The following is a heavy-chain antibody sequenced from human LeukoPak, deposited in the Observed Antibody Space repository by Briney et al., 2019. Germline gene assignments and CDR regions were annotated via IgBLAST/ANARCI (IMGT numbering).Heavy chain of an antibody. D-gene: IGHD1-1*01. CDR3: ASNWAYSIFYY. J-gene: IGHJ4*02. CDR2: INHSGTP. V-gene: IGHV4-34*01. Sequence: SETLSLTCAVSGGSFSGYYWSWVRQPPGKGLEWVGEINHSGTPNSNPSLKSLITISIDTSNTQFSLKLSSVSAADTAVYYCASNWAYSIFYYWGQGTLVTVSS. CDR1: GGSFSGYY.